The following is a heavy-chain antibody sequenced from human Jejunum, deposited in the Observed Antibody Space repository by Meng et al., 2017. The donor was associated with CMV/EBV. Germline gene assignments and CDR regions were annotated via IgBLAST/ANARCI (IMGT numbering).Heavy chain of an antibody. CDR2: ITSSGGPK. Sequence: SCVGSGFTFSNYEMNWVRQAPGKGLEWVSFITSSGGPKYHADSVKGRFSISRDNAKNSVYLQMNGLRVEDTAIYYCARSKVAMGFDHWGQGTLVTVSS. CDR3: ARSKVAMGFDH. D-gene: IGHD5-12*01. V-gene: IGHV3-48*03. CDR1: GFTFSNYE. J-gene: IGHJ5*02.